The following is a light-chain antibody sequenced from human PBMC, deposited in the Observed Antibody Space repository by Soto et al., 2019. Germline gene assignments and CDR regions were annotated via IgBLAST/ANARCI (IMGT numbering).Light chain of an antibody. CDR3: HQYYDPAWA. J-gene: IGKJ1*01. CDR2: WAA. CDR1: QSISHSSNNKNK. V-gene: IGKV4-1*01. Sequence: DIVMTQSPDSLAVSLGERATINCKSSQSISHSSNNKNKLAWDQPKPGQPPKLLISWAAIPESGVPDRFSGKGSETDFTLIIRSLQAEDVEVYFCHQYYDPAWAFGQVTNVEIK.